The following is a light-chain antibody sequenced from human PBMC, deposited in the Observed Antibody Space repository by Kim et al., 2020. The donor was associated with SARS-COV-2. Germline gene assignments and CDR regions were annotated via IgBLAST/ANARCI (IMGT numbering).Light chain of an antibody. CDR3: QQYYTTPWT. CDR2: WAS. Sequence: DIVMTQSPDSLAVSLGERATINCKSSESVLFSSNNKNYLAWYQQKPGQTPKLIIYWASTRESGVPDRLSGSGSGTDFTLTISSLQAEDVAVYYCQQYYTTPWTFGQGTKVDI. V-gene: IGKV4-1*01. CDR1: ESVLFSSNNKNY. J-gene: IGKJ1*01.